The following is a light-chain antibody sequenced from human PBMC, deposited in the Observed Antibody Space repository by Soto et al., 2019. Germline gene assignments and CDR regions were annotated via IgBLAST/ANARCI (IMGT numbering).Light chain of an antibody. CDR1: MRDVGAYNL. CDR2: EVP. J-gene: IGLJ3*02. CDR3: SSYTARSTLV. Sequence: TQPASVSGSAGQSITISCSGTMRDVGAYNLVSWYQQHPGTAPKLIIYEVPNRPSGISSRFSGSRSGNTASLTISGLQSEDEGDYYCSSYTARSTLVFGGGTKVTLL. V-gene: IGLV2-14*01.